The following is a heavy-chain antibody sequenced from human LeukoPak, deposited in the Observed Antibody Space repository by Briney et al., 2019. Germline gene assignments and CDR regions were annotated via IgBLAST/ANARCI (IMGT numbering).Heavy chain of an antibody. CDR1: GFTFSSYW. V-gene: IGHV3-7*01. J-gene: IGHJ4*02. CDR2: INHNGNVN. D-gene: IGHD3-3*01. Sequence: GGSLRLSCAASGFTFSSYWMNWARQAPGKGLEWVASINHNGNVNYYVDSVRGRFTISRDNTKNSLYLQMSSLRAEDTAVYYCATDRGWRTSGYYLYYFEYWGQGTLVTFSS. CDR3: ATDRGWRTSGYYLYYFEY.